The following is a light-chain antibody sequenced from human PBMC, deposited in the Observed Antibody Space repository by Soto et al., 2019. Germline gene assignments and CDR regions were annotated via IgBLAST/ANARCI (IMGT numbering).Light chain of an antibody. CDR2: DAS. V-gene: IGKV3-11*01. Sequence: LLTQSPAPLSVSPGQRVTLSCVASQSISSYLAWYQQRPGQPSRLLIYDASNRATGIPARFSGSGSGTNFTLTISSLEPEDFAVYYCQQRRSWQVTFGQGTRLEIK. J-gene: IGKJ5*01. CDR1: QSISSY. CDR3: QQRRSWQVT.